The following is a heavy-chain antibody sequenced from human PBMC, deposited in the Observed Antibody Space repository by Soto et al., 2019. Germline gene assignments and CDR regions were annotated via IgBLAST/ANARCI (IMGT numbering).Heavy chain of an antibody. CDR3: ARVLNGPASADWYFDL. J-gene: IGHJ2*01. Sequence: QVQLQESGPGLVKPSETLSLTCTVSGGSISSYYWSWIRQPPGKGLEWIGYIYYSGSTNYNPSLKSRVPISVDTSKNQFSLKLSSVTAADTAVYYCARVLNGPASADWYFDLWGLGTLVTVSS. CDR2: IYYSGST. D-gene: IGHD2-15*01. CDR1: GGSISSYY. V-gene: IGHV4-59*01.